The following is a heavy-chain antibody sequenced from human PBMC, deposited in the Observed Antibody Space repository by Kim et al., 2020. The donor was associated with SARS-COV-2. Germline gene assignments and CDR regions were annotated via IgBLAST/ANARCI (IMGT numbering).Heavy chain of an antibody. CDR3: ARHPPSDGDYSRPDYYYYYGMDV. V-gene: IGHV5-51*01. CDR1: GSSFTSYW. Sequence: GESLQISCKGSGSSFTSYWIGWVRQMPGKGLEWMGIIYPGDSDTRYSPSFQGQVTISADKSISTAYLQWSSLKASDTAMYYCARHPPSDGDYSRPDYYYYYGMDVWGQGTTVTVSS. CDR2: IYPGDSDT. D-gene: IGHD4-4*01. J-gene: IGHJ6*02.